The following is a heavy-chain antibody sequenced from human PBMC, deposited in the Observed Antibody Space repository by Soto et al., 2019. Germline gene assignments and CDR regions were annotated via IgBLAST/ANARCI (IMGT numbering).Heavy chain of an antibody. D-gene: IGHD3-10*02. J-gene: IGHJ5*02. Sequence: QITLKESGPTLVKPTQTITLTCTFSGLSLSTSGEAVGWIRQPPGKALEWLALIYWDDDKRYNPTLKTRLTITKDTSKNQVVLTLTNMDPVDTATYYCAHYVSTSPAGWFDPWGQGILVTVSS. CDR3: AHYVSTSPAGWFDP. CDR2: IYWDDDK. V-gene: IGHV2-5*02. CDR1: GLSLSTSGEA.